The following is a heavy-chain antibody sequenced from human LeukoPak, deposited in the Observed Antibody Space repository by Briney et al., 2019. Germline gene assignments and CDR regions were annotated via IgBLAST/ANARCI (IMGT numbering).Heavy chain of an antibody. CDR3: AGVPMVRGVISNVFDY. V-gene: IGHV3-11*06. Sequence: PGGSLRLSCAASGFTFSDYYMSWISQAPGKGLEWVSYISSSSSYTNYADSVKGRFTISRDNAKNSLYLQMNSLRAEDTAVYYCAGVPMVRGVISNVFDYWGQGTLLTVSS. CDR1: GFTFSDYY. D-gene: IGHD3-10*01. J-gene: IGHJ4*02. CDR2: ISSSSSYT.